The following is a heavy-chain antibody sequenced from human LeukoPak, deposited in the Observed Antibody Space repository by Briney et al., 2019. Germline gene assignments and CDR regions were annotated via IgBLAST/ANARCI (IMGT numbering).Heavy chain of an antibody. V-gene: IGHV5-51*01. Sequence: GGSLKISCKGSGYSFPSYWIGWVRQMPGKGLEWMGIIYPGDSDTSYSPSFQGQVTLSAVKSISTPYLQGSSLKAPDTAMYYLGAVVVSGTFYPAEYFAYWGREPWSPSPQ. CDR2: IYPGDSDT. D-gene: IGHD3-10*01. J-gene: IGHJ4*02. CDR1: GYSFPSYW. CDR3: GAVVVSGTFYPAEYFAY.